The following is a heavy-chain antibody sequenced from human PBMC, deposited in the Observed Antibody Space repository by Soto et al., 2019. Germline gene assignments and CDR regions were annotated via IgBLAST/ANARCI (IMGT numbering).Heavy chain of an antibody. D-gene: IGHD3-22*01. Sequence: GASVKVSCKASGFTFTSSAMQWVRQARGQRLEWIGWIVVGSGNTNYAQKFQERVTITRDMSTSTAYMELSSLRSEDTAVYYCARVYQSYYDSSGYQALYYYYGMDVWGQGTTVTVSS. V-gene: IGHV1-58*02. J-gene: IGHJ6*02. CDR2: IVVGSGNT. CDR1: GFTFTSSA. CDR3: ARVYQSYYDSSGYQALYYYYGMDV.